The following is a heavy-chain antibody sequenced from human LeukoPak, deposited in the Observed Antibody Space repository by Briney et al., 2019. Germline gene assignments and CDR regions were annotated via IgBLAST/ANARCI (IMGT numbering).Heavy chain of an antibody. V-gene: IGHV1-2*02. Sequence: ASVKVSCKASGYTFTGYYMHWVRQAPGQGLEWMGWINPNSGGTNYAQKFQGRVTMTRDTSISTAYMELSRLGSDDTAVYYCARAAVAVADHGFDYWGQGTLVTVSS. CDR1: GYTFTGYY. J-gene: IGHJ4*02. CDR3: ARAAVAVADHGFDY. CDR2: INPNSGGT. D-gene: IGHD6-19*01.